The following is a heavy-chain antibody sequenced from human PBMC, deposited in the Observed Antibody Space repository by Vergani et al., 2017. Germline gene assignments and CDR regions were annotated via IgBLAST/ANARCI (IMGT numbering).Heavy chain of an antibody. CDR1: GFTFSSSW. CDR3: ARDGIAVAVIDY. J-gene: IGHJ4*02. CDR2: IKQDGSEK. Sequence: EVQLVESGGGLVQPGGSLRLSCAASGFTFSSSWISWVRQAPGKGLEWVANIKQDGSEKYYVDSVKGRFTISRDNAKNSLYLQMNSLRAEDTAVYYCARDGIAVAVIDYWGQGTLVTVSS. V-gene: IGHV3-7*01. D-gene: IGHD6-19*01.